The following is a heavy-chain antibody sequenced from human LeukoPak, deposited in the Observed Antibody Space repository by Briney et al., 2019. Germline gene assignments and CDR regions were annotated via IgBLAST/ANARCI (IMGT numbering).Heavy chain of an antibody. J-gene: IGHJ5*02. CDR1: GYTFTGYY. V-gene: IGHV1-2*02. D-gene: IGHD4-17*01. CDR2: INPNSGGT. Sequence: VASVKVSCKASGYTFTGYYMHWVRQAPGQGLEWMGWINPNSGGTNYAQKFRGRVTMTRDTSISTAYMELSRLRSDDTAVYYCARGGDYGSSRWFDPWGQGTLVTVSS. CDR3: ARGGDYGSSRWFDP.